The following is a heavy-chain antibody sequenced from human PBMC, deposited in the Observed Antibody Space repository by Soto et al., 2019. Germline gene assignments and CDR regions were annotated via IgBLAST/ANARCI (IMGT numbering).Heavy chain of an antibody. D-gene: IGHD3-22*01. Sequence: EVHLVESGGGPVRPGGSLRLSCAASGFNFITYSLNWVRQAPGKGLEWVASISSSAIYIDYADSVKGRFTISRDNANNSLYLQMNSLRVEDTATYYCVRDGLDYYDTERLYFDKWGQGTLVTVSS. J-gene: IGHJ4*02. V-gene: IGHV3-21*01. CDR3: VRDGLDYYDTERLYFDK. CDR2: ISSSAIYI. CDR1: GFNFITYS.